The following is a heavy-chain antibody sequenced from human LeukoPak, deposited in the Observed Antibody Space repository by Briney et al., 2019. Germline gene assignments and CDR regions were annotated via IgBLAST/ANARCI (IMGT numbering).Heavy chain of an antibody. D-gene: IGHD6-19*01. J-gene: IGHJ4*02. V-gene: IGHV3-53*01. CDR2: IYSGGST. CDR1: GFTVSSNY. Sequence: PGGSLRLSCAASGFTVSSNYMSWVRQAPGKGLEWVSVIYSGGSTYYADSVKGRFTISRDNSKNTLYLQMNSLRAEDTAVYYCARWTPIAVAGDWGRGTLVTVSS. CDR3: ARWTPIAVAGD.